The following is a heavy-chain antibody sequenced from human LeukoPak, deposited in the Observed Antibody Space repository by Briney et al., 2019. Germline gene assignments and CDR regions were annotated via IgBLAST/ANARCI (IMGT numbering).Heavy chain of an antibody. CDR1: GFTFSSYS. Sequence: PGGSLRLSCAASGFTFSSYSMNWVRQAPGKGLEWVSSISGTTTYIYYADSVKGRFTISRDNAKSSLYLQMNSLRAEDTAVYYCAKDLGIAVAGTWGAFDIWGQGTMVTVSS. CDR3: AKDLGIAVAGTWGAFDI. CDR2: ISGTTTYI. V-gene: IGHV3-21*04. J-gene: IGHJ3*02. D-gene: IGHD6-19*01.